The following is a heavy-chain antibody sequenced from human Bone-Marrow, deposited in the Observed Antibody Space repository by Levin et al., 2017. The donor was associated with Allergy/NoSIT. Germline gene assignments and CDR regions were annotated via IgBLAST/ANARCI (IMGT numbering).Heavy chain of an antibody. J-gene: IGHJ6*02. V-gene: IGHV4-31*03. CDR2: IYYSGST. CDR1: GGSISSGGYY. D-gene: IGHD6-13*01. Sequence: SETLSLTCTVSGGSISSGGYYWSWIRQHPGKGLEWIGYIYYSGSTYYNPSLKSRVTISVDTSKNQFSLKLSSVTAADTAVYYCASGGIAAADGHRGPYYYYGMDVWGQGTTVTVSS. CDR3: ASGGIAAADGHRGPYYYYGMDV.